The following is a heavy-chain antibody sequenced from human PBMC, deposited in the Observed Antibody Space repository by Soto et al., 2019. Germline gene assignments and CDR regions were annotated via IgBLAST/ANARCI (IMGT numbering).Heavy chain of an antibody. Sequence: GASLRLSCAASGFTFSSYGMHWVRQAPGKGLEWVAVIWYDGSNKYYADSVKGRFTISRDNSKTTLYLQMNSLRAEATAVYYCARDNSGETNGTHFEYWDQGPLVTVFS. D-gene: IGHD1-26*01. J-gene: IGHJ4*02. V-gene: IGHV3-33*01. CDR2: IWYDGSNK. CDR3: ARDNSGETNGTHFEY. CDR1: GFTFSSYG.